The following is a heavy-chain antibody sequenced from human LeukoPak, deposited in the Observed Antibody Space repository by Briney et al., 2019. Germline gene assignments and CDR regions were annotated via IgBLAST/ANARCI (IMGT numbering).Heavy chain of an antibody. CDR3: TSYSSHWSSGWSAVFDY. V-gene: IGHV3-66*01. Sequence: LPGGSLRLSCAASGLTVSSNYMSWVRQAPGKGLEWVSVIYNGGSTYYADSVKGRFTISRDNAKNSLYLQMNSLRAEDTAVYYCTSYSSHWSSGWSAVFDYWGQGTLVTVSS. D-gene: IGHD6-19*01. CDR2: IYNGGST. CDR1: GLTVSSNY. J-gene: IGHJ4*02.